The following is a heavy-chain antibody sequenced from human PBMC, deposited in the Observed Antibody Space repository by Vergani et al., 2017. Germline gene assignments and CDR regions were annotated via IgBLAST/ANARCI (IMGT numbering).Heavy chain of an antibody. CDR2: ISYDGSNK. V-gene: IGHV3-30-3*01. Sequence: QVQLVESGGGVVQPGRSLRLSCAASGFTFSSYAMHWVRQAPGKGLEWGAVISYDGSNKYYADSVKGRVTISRDNSKNTLYLQMNSLRAEDTAVYYCARERDDYVWGRFLDYWGQGTLVTVSS. CDR3: ARERDDYVWGRFLDY. J-gene: IGHJ4*02. D-gene: IGHD3-16*01. CDR1: GFTFSSYA.